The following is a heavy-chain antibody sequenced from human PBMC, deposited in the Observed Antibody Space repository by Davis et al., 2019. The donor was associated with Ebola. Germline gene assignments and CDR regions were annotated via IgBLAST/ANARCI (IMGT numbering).Heavy chain of an antibody. CDR1: GFTFSSYA. Sequence: GESLKISCAASGFTFSSYAMSWVRQAPGKGLEWVSFITGTGDSTYYTDSVKGRFTISRDNSNNLLYLQMNSLRAEDTAVYYCAIPDCSGANCYSVYIKNWGQGTLVTVSS. J-gene: IGHJ4*02. D-gene: IGHD2-15*01. CDR2: ITGTGDST. V-gene: IGHV3-23*01. CDR3: AIPDCSGANCYSVYIKN.